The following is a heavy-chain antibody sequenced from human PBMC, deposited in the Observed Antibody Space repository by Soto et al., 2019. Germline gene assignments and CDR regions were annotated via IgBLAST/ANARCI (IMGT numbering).Heavy chain of an antibody. CDR2: MNPNSGNT. Sequence: ASEKVSCKASGYTFTSYDINWVRQATGQGLEWMGWMNPNSGNTGYAQKFQGRVTMTRNTSISTAYMELSSLRSEDTAVYYCARPPKSYYDFWSGYYAYWYFDLWGRGTLVTVSS. D-gene: IGHD3-3*01. J-gene: IGHJ2*01. CDR3: ARPPKSYYDFWSGYYAYWYFDL. CDR1: GYTFTSYD. V-gene: IGHV1-8*01.